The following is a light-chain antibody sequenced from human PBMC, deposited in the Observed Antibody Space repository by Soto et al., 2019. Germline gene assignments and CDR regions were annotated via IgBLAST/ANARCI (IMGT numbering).Light chain of an antibody. CDR3: QQTYSTPFT. J-gene: IGKJ3*01. V-gene: IGKV1-39*01. CDR2: AAS. Sequence: DIQMTQSPSSLSASIGDRVTITCRASQSISIYLNWYQQKPGKAPKLLISAASSLQSGVPSRFSGSGSGTDVTLTISSLQPEDFTTYFCQQTYSTPFTFGPGTKVDFK. CDR1: QSISIY.